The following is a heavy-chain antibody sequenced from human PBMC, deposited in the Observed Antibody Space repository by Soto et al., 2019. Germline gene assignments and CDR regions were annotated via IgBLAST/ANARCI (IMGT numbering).Heavy chain of an antibody. D-gene: IGHD3-10*01. V-gene: IGHV3-15*07. CDR3: TTGEGPSLLLWFGEPNYYYGMDV. J-gene: IGHJ6*02. Sequence: GGSLRLSCAASGFTFSNAWMNWVRQAPGKGLEWVGRIKSKTDGGTTDYAAPVKGRFTISRDDSKNTLYLQMNSLKTEDTAVYYCTTGEGPSLLLWFGEPNYYYGMDVWGQGTTVTVSS. CDR2: IKSKTDGGTT. CDR1: GFTFSNAW.